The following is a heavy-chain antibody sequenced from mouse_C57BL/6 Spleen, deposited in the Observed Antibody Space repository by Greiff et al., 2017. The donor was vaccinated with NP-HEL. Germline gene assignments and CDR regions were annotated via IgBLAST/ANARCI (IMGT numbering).Heavy chain of an antibody. J-gene: IGHJ3*01. Sequence: QVQLQQPGAELVKPGASVKMSCKASGYTFTSYWITWVKQRPGQGLEWIGDIYPGSGSTNYNEKFKSKATLTVDTSSSTAYMQLSSLTSEDSAVYYCARLYYDYPWFADWGQGTLVTVSA. CDR3: ARLYYDYPWFAD. CDR2: IYPGSGST. D-gene: IGHD2-4*01. V-gene: IGHV1-55*01. CDR1: GYTFTSYW.